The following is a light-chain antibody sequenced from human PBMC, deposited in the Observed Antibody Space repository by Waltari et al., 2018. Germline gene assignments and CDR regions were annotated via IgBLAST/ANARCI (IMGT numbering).Light chain of an antibody. CDR3: MQALQLPVT. CDR1: QSLLQSNGYNY. CDR2: LGS. J-gene: IGKJ4*01. Sequence: DIVMTQSPLSLPVTPGATASISCRSSQSLLQSNGYNYLDWYLQKPGQSPQLLIYLGSNRASGVPDRFSGSGSGTDFTLKISRVEAEDVGVYYCMQALQLPVTFGGGTKVEIK. V-gene: IGKV2-28*01.